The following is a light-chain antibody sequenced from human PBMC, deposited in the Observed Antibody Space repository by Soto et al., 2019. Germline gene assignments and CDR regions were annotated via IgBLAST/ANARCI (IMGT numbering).Light chain of an antibody. V-gene: IGKV1-9*01. CDR3: QQLNSYQT. CDR1: QGISSY. Sequence: IQLTQSPSSLSASVGDRVTITCRASQGISSYLAWYQQKPGKAPKLLIYAASTLQSGVPSRFSGSGSGTDLTLTISSLQPEDFATYYCQQLNSYQTFGQGTKVEIK. CDR2: AAS. J-gene: IGKJ1*01.